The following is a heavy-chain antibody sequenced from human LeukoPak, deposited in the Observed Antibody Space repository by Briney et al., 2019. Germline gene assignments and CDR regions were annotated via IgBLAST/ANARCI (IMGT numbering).Heavy chain of an antibody. Sequence: GGSLRLSCAASGFTFSSYAMTWVRQPPGKGLEWVSVISGSGSPTYYAHSVKGRFTISRDNSKNTLYLQMNSLRGEDTAVYYXXXGRGDSCYSGCDYWGQGTLVTVSS. J-gene: IGHJ4*02. CDR2: ISGSGSPT. D-gene: IGHD2-15*01. CDR1: GFTFSSYA. CDR3: XXGRGDSCYSGCDY. V-gene: IGHV3-23*01.